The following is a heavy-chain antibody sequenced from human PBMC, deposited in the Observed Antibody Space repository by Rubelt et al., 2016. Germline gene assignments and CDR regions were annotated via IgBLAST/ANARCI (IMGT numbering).Heavy chain of an antibody. CDR2: INHSGST. Sequence: QVQLQESGPGLVKASETLSLTCTVSGGSISSSDYYWGWIRQPPGKGLEWIGEINHSGSTNYNPSLKSRVTISVETSKNQFALKLSSVTAADTAVYYCARGLWGPVAEGYWGQGTLVTVSS. D-gene: IGHD6-19*01. J-gene: IGHJ4*02. CDR1: GGSISSSDYY. CDR3: ARGLWGPVAEGY. V-gene: IGHV4-39*07.